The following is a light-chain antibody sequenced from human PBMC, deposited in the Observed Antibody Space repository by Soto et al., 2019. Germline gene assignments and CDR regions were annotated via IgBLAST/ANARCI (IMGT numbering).Light chain of an antibody. Sequence: DIQMTQSPSSLSASVGDRVTITCRASQSISSFLNWYQQRAGKAPKLLIYAASSLQSGVPSRFSGIVSGTDFTLTISSLQTEDCATYEGQQRYSTTQTFGQWTKVDIK. CDR2: AAS. CDR3: QQRYSTTQT. CDR1: QSISSF. J-gene: IGKJ1*01. V-gene: IGKV1-39*01.